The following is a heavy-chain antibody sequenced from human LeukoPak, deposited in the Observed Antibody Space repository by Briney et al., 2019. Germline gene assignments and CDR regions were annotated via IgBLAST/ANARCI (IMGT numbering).Heavy chain of an antibody. V-gene: IGHV4-34*01. Sequence: SETLSLTCAVYGGSFSGYYWSWIRQPPGKGLEWIGEINHSGSTNYNPSLKSRVTISVDTSKNQFPLKLSSVTAADTAVYYCARVKKYYYYYMDVWGKGTTVTVSS. CDR2: INHSGST. CDR3: ARVKKYYYYYMDV. CDR1: GGSFSGYY. J-gene: IGHJ6*03.